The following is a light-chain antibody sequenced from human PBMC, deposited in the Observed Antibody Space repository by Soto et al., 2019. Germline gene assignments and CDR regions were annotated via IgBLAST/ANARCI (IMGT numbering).Light chain of an antibody. V-gene: IGLV2-14*03. CDR1: SSDVGGYDS. CDR2: DVN. Sequence: QSALTQPASVSGSPGQSITISCTGTSSDVGGYDSVSWYQQHPGKAPKLMIYDVNNRPSGVSNRFSGSKSGNTASLTISGLQTEDEADYYCSSCTSSSTLVFGGGTKVTVL. J-gene: IGLJ2*01. CDR3: SSCTSSSTLV.